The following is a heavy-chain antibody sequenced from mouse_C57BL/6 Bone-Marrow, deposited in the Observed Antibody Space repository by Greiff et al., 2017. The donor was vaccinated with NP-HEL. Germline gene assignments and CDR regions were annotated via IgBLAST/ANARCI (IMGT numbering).Heavy chain of an antibody. Sequence: EVKLMESGPGLVKPSQSLSLTCSVTGYSITSGYYWNWIRQFPGNTLEWMGYISYDGSNNYNPSLHNRISITRDTAKNQFCLKLNSVTTEDTATYYCAREGNYGSSPAWFAYWGQGTLVTVSA. D-gene: IGHD1-1*01. CDR3: AREGNYGSSPAWFAY. V-gene: IGHV3-6*01. CDR2: ISYDGSN. J-gene: IGHJ3*01. CDR1: GYSITSGYY.